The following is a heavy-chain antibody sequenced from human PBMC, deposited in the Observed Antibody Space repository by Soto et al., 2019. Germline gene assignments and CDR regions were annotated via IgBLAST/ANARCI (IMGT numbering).Heavy chain of an antibody. CDR2: IIPIFGTA. CDR3: ARGWLYYYGSGSYYYYYYGMDV. Sequence: GASVKVSCKASGGTCSSYAISWLRQSAGQGREWMGGIIPIFGTANYAQKFQGRVTITADESTSTAYMELSSLRSEDTAVYYCARGWLYYYGSGSYYYYYYGMDVWGQGTTVTVSS. V-gene: IGHV1-69*13. J-gene: IGHJ6*02. CDR1: GGTCSSYA. D-gene: IGHD3-10*01.